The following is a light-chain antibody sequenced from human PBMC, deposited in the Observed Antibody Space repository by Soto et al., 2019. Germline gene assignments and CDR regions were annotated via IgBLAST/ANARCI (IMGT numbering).Light chain of an antibody. V-gene: IGLV2-11*01. Sequence: QSALTQPRSVSGSPGQSVTISCTGPSSDVGRFEYVSWYQQHPGEAPKVVVYDITTRPSGVPDRFSGSKSGNTASLTISGLQAEDEADYYCCSYAGIYSYVFGTGTKVTVL. CDR3: CSYAGIYSYV. CDR2: DIT. CDR1: SSDVGRFEY. J-gene: IGLJ1*01.